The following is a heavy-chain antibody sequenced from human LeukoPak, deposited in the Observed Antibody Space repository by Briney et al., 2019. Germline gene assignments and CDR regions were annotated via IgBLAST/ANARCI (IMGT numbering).Heavy chain of an antibody. Sequence: KPSETLSLTCAVYGGSFRGYYWNEIREPPAKGVEWIGEIYHCGSTNYNPSLKSRVTISVDTSKNDFSLKLSSVTAADTAVYYCARGRDYEILTGYYNERYFDYWAREPWSPSPQ. CDR1: GGSFRGYY. CDR2: IYHCGST. V-gene: IGHV4-34*01. D-gene: IGHD3-9*01. CDR3: ARGRDYEILTGYYNERYFDY. J-gene: IGHJ4*02.